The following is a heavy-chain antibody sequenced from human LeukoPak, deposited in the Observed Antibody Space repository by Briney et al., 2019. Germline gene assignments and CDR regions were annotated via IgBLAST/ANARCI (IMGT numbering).Heavy chain of an antibody. Sequence: GGSLRLSCVASGFNFGYYWMNWVRQAPGKGLEWVANIKQDGSENYYLDSVKGRFTISRDSAQNSVYLQMNSLRGDDTAIYYCARLSPVYDPTIYRPFDYWGQGTLVTVSS. CDR2: IKQDGSEN. CDR1: GFNFGYYW. CDR3: ARLSPVYDPTIYRPFDY. D-gene: IGHD3-16*01. J-gene: IGHJ4*02. V-gene: IGHV3-7*01.